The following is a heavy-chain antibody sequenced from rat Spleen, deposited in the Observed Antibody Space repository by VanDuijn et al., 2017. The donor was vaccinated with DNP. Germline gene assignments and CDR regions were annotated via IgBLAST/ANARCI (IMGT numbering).Heavy chain of an antibody. J-gene: IGHJ4*01. CDR3: TKDLQWYSMDA. V-gene: IGHV5-58*01. CDR1: GFTFSTYW. CDR2: INPDGSNT. Sequence: EVQLVETGGDLVPPGGSLKLSCVASGFTFSTYWMFWIRQAPGKGLEWVASINPDGSNTYWQDSVKGRFTISRDNAENTVYLEMNSLRSEDTATYYCTKDLQWYSMDAWGQGTSVTVSS. D-gene: IGHD1-1*01.